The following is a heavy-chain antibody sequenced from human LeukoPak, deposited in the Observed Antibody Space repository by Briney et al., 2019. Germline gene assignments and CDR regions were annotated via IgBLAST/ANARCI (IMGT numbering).Heavy chain of an antibody. V-gene: IGHV1-69*13. D-gene: IGHD1-14*01. J-gene: IGHJ6*03. Sequence: ASVKVSCKASGGTFSSYAISWVRQAPGQGLEWIGGIIPIFGTANYAQKFQGRVTITADESTSTAYMELSSLRSEDTAVYYCARDHTESSRYHYYYYMDVWGKGTTVTVSS. CDR3: ARDHTESSRYHYYYYMDV. CDR2: IIPIFGTA. CDR1: GGTFSSYA.